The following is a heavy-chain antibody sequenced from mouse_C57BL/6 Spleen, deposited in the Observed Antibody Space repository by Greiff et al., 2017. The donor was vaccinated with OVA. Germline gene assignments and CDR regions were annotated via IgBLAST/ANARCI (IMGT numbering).Heavy chain of an antibody. D-gene: IGHD3-2*02. J-gene: IGHJ4*01. Sequence: VKLQQPGAELVRPGTSVKLSCKASGYTFTSYWMHWVKQRPGQGLEWIGVIDPSDSYTNYNQKFKGKATLTVDTSSSTAYMQLSSLTSEDSAVYYCAREERAAQATGYYAMDYWGQGTSVTVSS. CDR2: IDPSDSYT. CDR1: GYTFTSYW. V-gene: IGHV1-59*01. CDR3: AREERAAQATGYYAMDY.